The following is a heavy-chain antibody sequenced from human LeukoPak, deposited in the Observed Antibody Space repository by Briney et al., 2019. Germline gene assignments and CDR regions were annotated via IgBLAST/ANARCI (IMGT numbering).Heavy chain of an antibody. CDR1: GFSFSIYG. J-gene: IGHJ3*02. V-gene: IGHV3-23*01. D-gene: IGHD2-15*01. CDR3: AKERTRRIDAFDI. Sequence: GGSLRLSCVASGFSFSIYGMTWVRQAPGKGLEWVSSIDGSGGNTYYADSVKGRFTISRDNSKNTLYLQMNSLRAEDTAVYYCAKERTRRIDAFDIWGQGTMVTVSS. CDR2: IDGSGGNT.